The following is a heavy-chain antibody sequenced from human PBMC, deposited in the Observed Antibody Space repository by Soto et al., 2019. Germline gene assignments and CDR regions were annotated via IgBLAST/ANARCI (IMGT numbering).Heavy chain of an antibody. CDR3: ARGWDHYDSSGLLTWFDP. Sequence: GASVKVSCKASGGTFSDYGIHWVRQAPGQGLEWMGGLIPIFGTANYAQMFQGRVIISADESTSTAYMELSSLRSEDTAVYYCARGWDHYDSSGLLTWFDPWGQGTLVTVSS. D-gene: IGHD3-22*01. CDR1: GGTFSDYG. CDR2: LIPIFGTA. V-gene: IGHV1-69*13. J-gene: IGHJ5*02.